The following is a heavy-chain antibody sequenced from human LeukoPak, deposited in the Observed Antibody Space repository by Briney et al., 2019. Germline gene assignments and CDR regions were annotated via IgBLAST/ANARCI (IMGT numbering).Heavy chain of an antibody. V-gene: IGHV6-1*01. D-gene: IGHD3-16*01. CDR2: TYYRSKWYN. J-gene: IGHJ5*01. CDR3: ARIVGREVDS. Sequence: SQTLSLTCAISGDIVSSNTAAWNWIRQSPSRGLEWLGRTYYRSKWYNGYAVSVKSRITINADTSKNQFSLQLNSVTPEDTAVYYCARIVGREVDSWGQGTLVTVSS. CDR1: GDIVSSNTAA.